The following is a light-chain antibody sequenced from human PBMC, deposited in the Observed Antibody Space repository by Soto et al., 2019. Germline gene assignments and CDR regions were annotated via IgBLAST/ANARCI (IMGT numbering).Light chain of an antibody. CDR3: QQYTGPPTT. CDR1: QRVSRN. V-gene: IGKV3-15*01. Sequence: EIVMTQSPATLSVSPGERATLSCRASQRVSRNLAWYQQKPGQAPRLLIYDASTRATGIPDRFSGSGSETEFTLTITRLEPEDSAVYFCQQYTGPPTTFGQGTRLEIK. CDR2: DAS. J-gene: IGKJ5*01.